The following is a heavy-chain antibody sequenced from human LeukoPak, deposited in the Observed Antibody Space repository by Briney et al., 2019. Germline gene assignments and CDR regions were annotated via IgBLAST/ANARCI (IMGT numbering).Heavy chain of an antibody. Sequence: SETLSLTCTVSGGSISSYYWSWIRQPPGKGLEWIGEINHSGSTNYNPSLKSRVTISVDTSKNQFSLKLSSVTAADTAVYYCARGRVVVPAAATRYYYYGMDVWGQGTTVTVSS. V-gene: IGHV4-34*01. CDR1: GGSISSYY. J-gene: IGHJ6*02. D-gene: IGHD2-2*01. CDR2: INHSGST. CDR3: ARGRVVVPAAATRYYYYGMDV.